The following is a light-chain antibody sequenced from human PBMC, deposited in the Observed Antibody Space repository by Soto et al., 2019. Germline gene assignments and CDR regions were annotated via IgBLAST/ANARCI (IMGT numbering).Light chain of an antibody. CDR2: EVS. V-gene: IGLV2-14*01. Sequence: QSVLTQPASVSGSPGQSITISCTGTSSDIGDYNYVSWYQHHPGKAPKRMIYEVSNRPSGVSNRFSGSKSGNTASLTISGLQAEDEADYYCSSYTTSSTLVVFGTGTKLTVL. CDR3: SSYTTSSTLVV. J-gene: IGLJ1*01. CDR1: SSDIGDYNY.